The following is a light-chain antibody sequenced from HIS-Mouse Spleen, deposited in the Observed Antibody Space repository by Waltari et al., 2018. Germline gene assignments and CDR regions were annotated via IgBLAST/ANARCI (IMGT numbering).Light chain of an antibody. CDR2: DVS. CDR3: CSYAGSYTFEVV. V-gene: IGLV2-11*01. J-gene: IGLJ2*01. Sequence: QSALTQPRSVSGSPGQSVTISCTGTSSEVGGYNYVSCYQQHPGKAPKLMIYDVSKRPSGVPDRFSGSKSGNTASLTISGLQAEDEADYYCCSYAGSYTFEVVFGGGTKLTVL. CDR1: SSEVGGYNY.